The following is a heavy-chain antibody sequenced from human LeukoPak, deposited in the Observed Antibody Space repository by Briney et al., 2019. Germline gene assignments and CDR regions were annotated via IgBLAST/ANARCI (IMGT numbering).Heavy chain of an antibody. D-gene: IGHD3-9*01. CDR2: INPNSGGT. Sequence: ASVKDSCKASGYTFTGYYMHWVRQDPGQGLEWMGWINPNSGGTNYAQKFQDRVTMTRDTSISTASMEPRSLRSDYSAVYYCARDQILKYYDILTCYYSYLHVWGKGTTVSIPS. J-gene: IGHJ6*03. CDR3: ARDQILKYYDILTCYYSYLHV. V-gene: IGHV1-2*02. CDR1: GYTFTGYY.